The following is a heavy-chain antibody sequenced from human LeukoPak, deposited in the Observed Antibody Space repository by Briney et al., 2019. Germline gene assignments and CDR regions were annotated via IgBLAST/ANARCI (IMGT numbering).Heavy chain of an antibody. CDR1: GFTFSSYS. J-gene: IGHJ3*02. CDR2: ISRSSSYI. CDR3: AKPARTDAFDI. D-gene: IGHD1-14*01. Sequence: GGSLRLSCAASGFTFSSYSMTWVRQAPGKGLGWVSSISRSSSYIYYADSVKGRFTISRDNAKNSLFLQMNSLRAEDTAVYYCAKPARTDAFDIWGQGTMITVSS. V-gene: IGHV3-21*04.